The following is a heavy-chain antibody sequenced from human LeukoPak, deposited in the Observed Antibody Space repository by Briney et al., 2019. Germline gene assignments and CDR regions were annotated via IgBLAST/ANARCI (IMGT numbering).Heavy chain of an antibody. CDR3: AILPPYPAMAYPIFDY. V-gene: IGHV1-69*13. Sequence: ASVKVSCKASGGTFSSYAINWVRQAPGQGLEWMGGIIPIFGTANYAQKFQGRVTITADESTSTAYMELSSLRSEDTAVYSCAILPPYPAMAYPIFDYWGQGTLVTVSS. CDR1: GGTFSSYA. J-gene: IGHJ4*02. D-gene: IGHD5-18*01. CDR2: IIPIFGTA.